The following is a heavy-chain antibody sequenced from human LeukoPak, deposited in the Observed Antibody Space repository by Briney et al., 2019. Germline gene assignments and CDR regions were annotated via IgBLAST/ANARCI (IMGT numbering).Heavy chain of an antibody. CDR2: ININSGDT. V-gene: IGHV1-2*02. Sequence: ASVEVSCKASGYTFTDYYIHWVRQAPGQGLEWMGWININSGDTSYAQKFQGRVTMTRDTSISTAYMELRRLRSDDTAFYYCARDAAADRLAFFDYWGQGPLVTVSS. CDR1: GYTFTDYY. D-gene: IGHD2-15*01. J-gene: IGHJ4*02. CDR3: ARDAAADRLAFFDY.